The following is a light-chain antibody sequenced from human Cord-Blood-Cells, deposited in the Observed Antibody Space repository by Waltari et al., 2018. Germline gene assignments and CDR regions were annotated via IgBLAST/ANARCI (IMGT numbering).Light chain of an antibody. CDR2: DVS. CDR1: SSDVGGSNY. J-gene: IGLJ2*01. V-gene: IGLV2-11*01. Sequence: QSALTQPRPVSGSPGQYVTISCTGTSSDVGGSNYVSRYQQHPGKAPKPMIYDVSKRPSGVPDRFSGSKSGNTASLTISGLQAEDEADYYCCSYAGSYTGVFGGGTKLTVL. CDR3: CSYAGSYTGV.